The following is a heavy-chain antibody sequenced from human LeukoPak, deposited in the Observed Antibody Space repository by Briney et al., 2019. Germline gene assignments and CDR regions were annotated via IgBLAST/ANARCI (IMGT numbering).Heavy chain of an antibody. CDR2: IIPIFGTA. V-gene: IGHV1-69*06. CDR3: ARELSPYNWNSVFNY. CDR1: GGTFSSYA. D-gene: IGHD1-7*01. J-gene: IGHJ4*02. Sequence: ASVKVSCKASGGTFSSYAISWVRQAPGQGLEWMGGIIPIFGTANYAQKFQGRVTITADKSTSTAYMELSSLRSEDTAVCYCARELSPYNWNSVFNYWGQGTLVTVSS.